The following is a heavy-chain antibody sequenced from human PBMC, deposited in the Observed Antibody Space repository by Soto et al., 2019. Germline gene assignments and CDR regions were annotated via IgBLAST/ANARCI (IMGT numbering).Heavy chain of an antibody. Sequence: EVHLVESGGTLVQPGGSLRLSCAASGFSFNTYWMHWVRQAPGKGLVWVSRINSDGTKTTYADSVTGRFTISRDNAKNTVYLQMNSLRAEDTAVYYCATVATNSYDWFDPWGQGTLVTVSS. J-gene: IGHJ5*02. CDR2: INSDGTKT. CDR1: GFSFNTYW. CDR3: ATVATNSYDWFDP. D-gene: IGHD5-12*01. V-gene: IGHV3-74*01.